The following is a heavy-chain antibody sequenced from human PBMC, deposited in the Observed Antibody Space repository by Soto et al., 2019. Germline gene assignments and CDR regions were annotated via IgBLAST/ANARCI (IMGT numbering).Heavy chain of an antibody. CDR1: GGTFSSYA. Sequence: QVQLVQSGAEVRQPASSVKVSCKTSGGTFSSYAISWVRQAPGQGLEWMGGIVPIVDTSTYAQKFQGRVTITADETRSTAYMELRSLRSDDTAIYYCVRVVAIPGYPDNWGQGTLVTVSS. CDR2: IVPIVDTS. V-gene: IGHV1-69*12. D-gene: IGHD5-12*01. CDR3: VRVVAIPGYPDN. J-gene: IGHJ4*02.